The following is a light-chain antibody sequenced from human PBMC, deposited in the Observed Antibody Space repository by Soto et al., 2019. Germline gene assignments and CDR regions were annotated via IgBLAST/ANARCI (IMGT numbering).Light chain of an antibody. CDR3: QSYDSSLSGSV. CDR1: SSNIGADYD. V-gene: IGLV1-40*01. J-gene: IGLJ1*01. CDR2: GNS. Sequence: QSVLTQPPSVSGAPGQRVTISCTGSSSNIGADYDVHWYQKLPGTAPKLLLTGNSHRPSGVPDRFSGSKSGTSASLAITGLQAEDEADYYCQSYDSSLSGSVFGTGTKVTVL.